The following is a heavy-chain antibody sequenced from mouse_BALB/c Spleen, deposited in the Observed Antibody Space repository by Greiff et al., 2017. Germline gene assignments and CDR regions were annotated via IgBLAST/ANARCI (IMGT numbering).Heavy chain of an antibody. CDR3: ARKGGNYRLDY. CDR1: GYTFTSYW. V-gene: IGHV1-7*01. J-gene: IGHJ2*01. CDR2: INPSTGYT. Sequence: VQLQQSGAELAKPGASVKMSCKASGYTFTSYWMHWVKQRPGQGLEWIGYINPSTGYTEYNQKFKDKATLTADKSASTAYMQLSSLTSEDSAVYYYARKGGNYRLDYWGQGTTLTVSS. D-gene: IGHD2-1*01.